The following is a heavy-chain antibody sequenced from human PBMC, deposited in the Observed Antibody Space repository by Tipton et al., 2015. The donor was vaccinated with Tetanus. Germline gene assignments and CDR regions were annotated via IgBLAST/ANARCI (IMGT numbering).Heavy chain of an antibody. D-gene: IGHD5-24*01. V-gene: IGHV3-7*01. CDR2: INEDGSET. CDR3: ARGSGFTGYNN. J-gene: IGHJ4*02. CDR1: GFTFSTTW. Sequence: SLRLSCAASGFTFSTTWFSWVRQAPGKGLEWVASINEDGSETYYGDSVKGRFTISRDNAKNSVCLQMNILKVEDTAIYFCARGSGFTGYNNWGQGTLVPVSS.